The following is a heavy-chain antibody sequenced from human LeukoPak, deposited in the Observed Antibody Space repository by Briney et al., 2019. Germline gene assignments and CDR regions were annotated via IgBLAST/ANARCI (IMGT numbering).Heavy chain of an antibody. D-gene: IGHD6-19*01. V-gene: IGHV3-9*01. CDR3: AKASSGWYFEVDY. J-gene: IGHJ4*02. CDR1: GFTFDDYA. Sequence: GGSLRLSCAASGFTFDDYAMPWVRQAPGKGLEWVSGISWNSGSIGYADSVKGRFTISRDNAKNSLYLQMNSLRAEDTALYYCAKASSGWYFEVDYWGQGTLVTVSS. CDR2: ISWNSGSI.